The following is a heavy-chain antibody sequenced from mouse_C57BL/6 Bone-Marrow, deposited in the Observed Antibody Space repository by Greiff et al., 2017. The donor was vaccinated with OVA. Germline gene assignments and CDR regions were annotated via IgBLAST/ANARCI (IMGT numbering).Heavy chain of an antibody. Sequence: QVQLQQPGAELVMPGASVKLSCKASGYTFTSYWMHWVKQRPGQGLEWIGELDPSDSYTNYNQKFKGKSTLTVDKSSSTAYMQLSSLTSEDSAVYYCARDGWIDYDYPDWYFDVWGTGTTVTVAS. CDR3: ARDGWIDYDYPDWYFDV. D-gene: IGHD2-4*01. V-gene: IGHV1-69*01. CDR2: LDPSDSYT. J-gene: IGHJ1*03. CDR1: GYTFTSYW.